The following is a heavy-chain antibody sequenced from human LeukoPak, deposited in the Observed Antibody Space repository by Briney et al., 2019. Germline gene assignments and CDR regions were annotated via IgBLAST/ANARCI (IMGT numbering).Heavy chain of an antibody. Sequence: SETLSLSCTVSGGSITSSNYYWGWIRPPPGNGLEWIVSIYYSGSTYYNPSLMSRVTISVSTSKNRFSLKLMSVTGADTAVYYCARLTGDHYYCYYMAVWGKGGTVTVSS. CDR2: IYYSGST. D-gene: IGHD7-27*01. J-gene: IGHJ6*03. CDR1: GGSITSSNYY. V-gene: IGHV4-39*01. CDR3: ARLTGDHYYCYYMAV.